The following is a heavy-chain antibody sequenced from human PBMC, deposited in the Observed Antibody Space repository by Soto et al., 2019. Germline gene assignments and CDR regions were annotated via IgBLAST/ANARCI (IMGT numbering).Heavy chain of an antibody. D-gene: IGHD5-12*01. CDR1: GYSFTSYW. Sequence: ESLKISCKGSGYSFTSYWIGWVRQMPGKGLEWMGIIYPGDSDTRYSPSFQGQVTISADKSISTAYLQWSSLKASDTAMYYCAIGGYDLNSYYYYYGMDVWGQGTTVTVSS. CDR3: AIGGYDLNSYYYYYGMDV. V-gene: IGHV5-51*01. J-gene: IGHJ6*02. CDR2: IYPGDSDT.